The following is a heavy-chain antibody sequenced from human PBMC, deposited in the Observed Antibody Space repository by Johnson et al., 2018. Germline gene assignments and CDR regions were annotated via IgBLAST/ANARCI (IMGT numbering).Heavy chain of an antibody. D-gene: IGHD5-24*01. CDR3: ARWDSATMKGYGLDV. Sequence: VQLVESGGGVVQPGRSLRLSCAASGFSFSNHGMHWVRQTPGKGLEWVAVIASDGRDKKYADSVKGRFTISRDSSKNTLHLQINSLRVEDTAVYYCARWDSATMKGYGLDVWGQVTMVTVSS. J-gene: IGHJ6*02. CDR2: IASDGRDK. CDR1: GFSFSNHG. V-gene: IGHV3-30*03.